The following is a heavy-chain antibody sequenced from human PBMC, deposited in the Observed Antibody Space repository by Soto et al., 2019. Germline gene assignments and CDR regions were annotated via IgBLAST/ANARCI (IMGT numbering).Heavy chain of an antibody. Sequence: EVQLLESGGGLVQPGGSLRLSCAASGFTFSSYAMSWVRQAPGKGLEWVAAISGSGGSTYYADSVKGRFTISRDNSKNTLYQQMTSLRAEDTAVYYCAKGRLTVVTPVVYWGQGSLVTVSS. D-gene: IGHD2-21*02. CDR3: AKGRLTVVTPVVY. J-gene: IGHJ4*02. CDR2: ISGSGGST. CDR1: GFTFSSYA. V-gene: IGHV3-23*01.